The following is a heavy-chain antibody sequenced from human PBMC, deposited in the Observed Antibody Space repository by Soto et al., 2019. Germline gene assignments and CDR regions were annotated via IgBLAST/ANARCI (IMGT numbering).Heavy chain of an antibody. V-gene: IGHV4-30-2*01. CDR3: ARGTLGGYDY. CDR1: GGSINRDDYS. J-gene: IGHJ4*02. CDR2: IYHSGST. D-gene: IGHD5-12*01. Sequence: SETLSLTRAVGGGSINRDDYSWTWIRQPPGKGLEWIGYIYHSGSTYYNPSLPSLTSRVTMSVDRSKNQFSLKLSSVTAADTAVYYCARGTLGGYDYWGQGTLVTVSS.